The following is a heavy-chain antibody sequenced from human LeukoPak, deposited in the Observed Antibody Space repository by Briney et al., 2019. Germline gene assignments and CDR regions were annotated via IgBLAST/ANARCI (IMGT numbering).Heavy chain of an antibody. J-gene: IGHJ3*02. Sequence: GESLRISCKGSGYSFTSYWISWVRQMPGKGLEWMGNIDPSDSYTNYSPSFQGHVTISADKSISTAYLQWSSLKASDIAMYYCARQGDGGDYLDAFDIWGQGTMVTVSS. CDR3: ARQGDGGDYLDAFDI. CDR2: IDPSDSYT. V-gene: IGHV5-10-1*01. CDR1: GYSFTSYW. D-gene: IGHD4-17*01.